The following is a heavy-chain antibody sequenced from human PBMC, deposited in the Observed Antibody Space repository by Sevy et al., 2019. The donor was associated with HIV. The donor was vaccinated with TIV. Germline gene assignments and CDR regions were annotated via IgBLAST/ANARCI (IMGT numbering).Heavy chain of an antibody. V-gene: IGHV7-4-1*02. CDR2: INTNTGNP. Sequence: ASVKVSCKASGYTFITYAMNWVRQAPGQGLEWMGWINTNTGNPTYAQGFAGRFVFSLDTSVSTAYLQISSLKAEDTAVYYCARDITMVRGVPRWFDPWGQGTLVTVSS. CDR3: ARDITMVRGVPRWFDP. D-gene: IGHD3-10*01. CDR1: GYTFITYA. J-gene: IGHJ5*02.